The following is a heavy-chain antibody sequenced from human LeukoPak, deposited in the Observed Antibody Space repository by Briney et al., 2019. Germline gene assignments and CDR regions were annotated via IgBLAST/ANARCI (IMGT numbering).Heavy chain of an antibody. CDR3: ARERGIVGSDFDY. D-gene: IGHD1-26*01. Sequence: GGSLRLSCAASGFTFTDYYMTWIRQAPGKGLEWISYISGGGHTIYYADSVKGRFTISRDNAKNSLYLQMNSLRADDTAVYYCARERGIVGSDFDYWGQGTLVTVSS. CDR2: ISGGGHTI. V-gene: IGHV3-11*04. CDR1: GFTFTDYY. J-gene: IGHJ4*02.